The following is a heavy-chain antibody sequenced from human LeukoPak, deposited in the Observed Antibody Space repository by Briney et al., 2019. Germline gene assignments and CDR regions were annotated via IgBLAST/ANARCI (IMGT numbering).Heavy chain of an antibody. Sequence: PSETLSLTCTVSGYSISSGYYWGWIRQPPGKGREWIGSIYHSGSTYYNPSLKSRVTISVDTSKNQFSLRLSSVTAADTAVFYCARGGDIVVVPAASNYYYYYGMDVWGQGTTVTVSS. J-gene: IGHJ6*02. D-gene: IGHD2-2*01. CDR2: IYHSGST. CDR1: GYSISSGYY. CDR3: ARGGDIVVVPAASNYYYYYGMDV. V-gene: IGHV4-38-2*02.